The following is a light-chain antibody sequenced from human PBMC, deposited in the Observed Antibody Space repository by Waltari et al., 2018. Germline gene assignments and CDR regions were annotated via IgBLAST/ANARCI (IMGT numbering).Light chain of an antibody. J-gene: IGLJ3*02. CDR2: DVN. CDR3: CSFTSRSTWV. Sequence: QSALTQPASVSGSPGQSITISCTGTSSDVGGYNYVSWYQQHPGKAPKLLIYDVNNRPSGVSNRFSGSKSGNTASLTISGLQAEDESDYYCCSFTSRSTWVFGGGTKLTVL. CDR1: SSDVGGYNY. V-gene: IGLV2-14*01.